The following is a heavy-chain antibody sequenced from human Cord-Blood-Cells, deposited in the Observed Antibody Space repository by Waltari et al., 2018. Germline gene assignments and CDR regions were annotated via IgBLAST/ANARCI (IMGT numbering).Heavy chain of an antibody. Sequence: EVQLVESGGGLVKPGGSLRLSCAASGFTFSSYSMNWVRQAPGKGLEWVSSISSSSSYIYYAGSVKGRLTISRDNAKNSLYLQMNSLRAEDTAVYYCARGYCTNGVCYFDYWGQGTLVTVSS. CDR3: ARGYCTNGVCYFDY. J-gene: IGHJ4*02. CDR1: GFTFSSYS. D-gene: IGHD2-8*01. V-gene: IGHV3-21*01. CDR2: ISSSSSYI.